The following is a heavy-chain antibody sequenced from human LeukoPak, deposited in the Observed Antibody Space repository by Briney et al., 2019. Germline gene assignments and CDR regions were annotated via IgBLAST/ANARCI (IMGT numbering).Heavy chain of an antibody. J-gene: IGHJ4*02. V-gene: IGHV1-18*04. D-gene: IGHD6-19*01. CDR3: ARDKLKGSSGWYDY. CDR2: IGAYNGNT. Sequence: ASVKVSCKASGYTFTSYGISWVRQAPGQGLEWMGWIGAYNGNTNYAQKLQGRVTMTTDTSTSTAYMELRSLRSDDTAVYYCARDKLKGSSGWYDYWGQGTLVTVSS. CDR1: GYTFTSYG.